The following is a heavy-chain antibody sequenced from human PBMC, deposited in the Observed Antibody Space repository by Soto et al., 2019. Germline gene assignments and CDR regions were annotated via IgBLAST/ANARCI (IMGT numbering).Heavy chain of an antibody. J-gene: IGHJ4*02. CDR1: GGSFSGYY. CDR2: INHSGST. D-gene: IGHD6-13*01. V-gene: IGHV4-34*01. Sequence: SETLSLTCAVYGGSFSGYYWSWIRQPPGKGLEWIGEINHSGSTNYNPSLKSRVTISVDTSKNQVSLKLSSVTAADTAVYYCARGTGVAAADNQDFDYWGQGTLVTVSS. CDR3: ARGTGVAAADNQDFDY.